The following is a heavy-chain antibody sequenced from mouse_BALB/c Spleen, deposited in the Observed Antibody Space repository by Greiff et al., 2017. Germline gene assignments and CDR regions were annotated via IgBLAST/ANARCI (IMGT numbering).Heavy chain of an antibody. CDR3: ARQSLGNAMDY. J-gene: IGHJ4*01. CDR1: GFTFSSYT. D-gene: IGHD3-1*01. Sequence: EVKLMESGGGLVQPGGSLKLSCAASGFTFSSYTMSWVRQTPEKRLEWVAYISNGGGSTYYPDTVKGRFTISRDNAKNTLYLQMSSLKSEDTAMYYCARQSLGNAMDYWGQGTSVTVSS. CDR2: ISNGGGST. V-gene: IGHV5-12-2*01.